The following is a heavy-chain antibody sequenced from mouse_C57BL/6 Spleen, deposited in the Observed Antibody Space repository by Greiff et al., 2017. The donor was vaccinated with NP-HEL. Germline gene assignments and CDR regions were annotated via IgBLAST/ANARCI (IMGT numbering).Heavy chain of an antibody. CDR2: INPNYGTT. CDR1: GYSFTNYY. CDR3: EREVYYAMDY. V-gene: IGHV1-39*01. Sequence: EVQLQQSGPELVKPGASVKISCKASGYSFTNYYMNWVKQSTGKSLEWIGVINPNYGTTSYNQKFKGKATLTVDQSSSTAYMQLNSLTSEDSAVYDCEREVYYAMDYWGQGTSVTVSS. J-gene: IGHJ4*01.